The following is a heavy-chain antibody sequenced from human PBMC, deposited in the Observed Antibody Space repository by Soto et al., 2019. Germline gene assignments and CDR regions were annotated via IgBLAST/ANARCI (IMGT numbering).Heavy chain of an antibody. CDR1: GGSISSGGYY. Sequence: SETLSLTCTVSGGSISSGGYYWSWIRQHPGKGLEWIGYIYYSGSTYYNPSLKSRVTISVDTSKNQLSLKLSSVTAADTAVYYCARGARAVILRGGYFFDYWGQGTLVTVSS. D-gene: IGHD3-3*01. V-gene: IGHV4-31*03. CDR3: ARGARAVILRGGYFFDY. J-gene: IGHJ4*02. CDR2: IYYSGST.